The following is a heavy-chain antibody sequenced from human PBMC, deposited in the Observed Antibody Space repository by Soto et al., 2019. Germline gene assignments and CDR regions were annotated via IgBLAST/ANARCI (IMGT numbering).Heavy chain of an antibody. J-gene: IGHJ4*02. Sequence: SETLSLTCTVSGGSISSYYWSWIRQPPGKGLEWIGYIYYSGSTNYNPSLKSRVTISVDTSKNQFSLKLSSVTAADTAVYYCARARKTYSGYDWIPLPFDYWGQGTLVTVSS. D-gene: IGHD5-12*01. V-gene: IGHV4-59*01. CDR3: ARARKTYSGYDWIPLPFDY. CDR2: IYYSGST. CDR1: GGSISSYY.